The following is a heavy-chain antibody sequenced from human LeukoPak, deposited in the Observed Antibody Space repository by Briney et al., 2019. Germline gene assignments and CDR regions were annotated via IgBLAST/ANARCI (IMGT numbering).Heavy chain of an antibody. Sequence: GGSLRLSCAASGFTFDDYAMHWVRQAPGKGLEWDSGISWNSGSIGYADSVKGRFTTSRDNAKNSLYLQMNSLRAEDTALYYCAKDIQMRWYYYYGMDVWGQGTTVTVSS. CDR2: ISWNSGSI. J-gene: IGHJ6*02. CDR3: AKDIQMRWYYYYGMDV. CDR1: GFTFDDYA. D-gene: IGHD4-23*01. V-gene: IGHV3-9*01.